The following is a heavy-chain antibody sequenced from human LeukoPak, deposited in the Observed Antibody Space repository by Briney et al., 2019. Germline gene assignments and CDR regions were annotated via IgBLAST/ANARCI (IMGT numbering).Heavy chain of an antibody. CDR1: GFTFSDYY. V-gene: IGHV3-11*01. CDR2: ISSSGSTI. J-gene: IGHJ4*02. D-gene: IGHD2-15*01. CDR3: ARDYCSGGSCYSPDRYFDY. Sequence: PGGSLRLSCAASGFTFSDYYMSWIRQAPGKGLEWVSYISSSGSTIYYADSVKGRFTISRDNAKNSLYLQMNSLRAEDTAVYYCARDYCSGGSCYSPDRYFDYWGQGTLVTVSS.